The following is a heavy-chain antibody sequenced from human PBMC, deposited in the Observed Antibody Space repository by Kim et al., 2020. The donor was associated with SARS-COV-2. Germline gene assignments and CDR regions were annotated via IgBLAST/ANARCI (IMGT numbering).Heavy chain of an antibody. CDR3: ARDGIYGSGTIEYFDY. CDR2: ISSSSSTI. CDR1: GFTFSSYS. Sequence: GGSLRLSCAASGFTFSSYSMNWVRQAPGKGLEWVSYISSSSSTIYYADSVKGRFTISRDNAKNSLYLQMNSLRAEDTAVYYCARDGIYGSGTIEYFDYWGQGTLVTVSS. D-gene: IGHD3-10*01. J-gene: IGHJ4*02. V-gene: IGHV3-48*04.